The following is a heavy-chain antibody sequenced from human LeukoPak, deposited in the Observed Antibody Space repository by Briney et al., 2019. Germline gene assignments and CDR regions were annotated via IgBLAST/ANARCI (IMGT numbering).Heavy chain of an antibody. Sequence: PSETLSLTCTVSGGSISSYYWSWLRQPPGKGLEWFGYIYYSGSTNYNPSLKSRVTISVDTSKNQFSLKLSSVTAADTAVYYCARQFRWSFDYWGQGTLVTVSS. J-gene: IGHJ4*02. CDR1: GGSISSYY. CDR3: ARQFRWSFDY. CDR2: IYYSGST. D-gene: IGHD4-23*01. V-gene: IGHV4-59*01.